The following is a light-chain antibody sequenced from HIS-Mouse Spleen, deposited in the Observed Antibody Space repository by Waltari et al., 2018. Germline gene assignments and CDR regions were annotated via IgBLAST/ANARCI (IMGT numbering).Light chain of an antibody. J-gene: IGLJ3*02. V-gene: IGLV3-21*03. CDR3: QVWDSSSDHR. CDR1: NSGSKS. CDR2: DDS. Sequence: SYVLTQPPSVSVAPGKTARITCGGNNSGSKSVHWYQQKPGQAPVLVVYDDSDRPSGIPWRFSGSNSGNTATLTISRVEAGDEADYYCQVWDSSSDHRFGGGTKLTVL.